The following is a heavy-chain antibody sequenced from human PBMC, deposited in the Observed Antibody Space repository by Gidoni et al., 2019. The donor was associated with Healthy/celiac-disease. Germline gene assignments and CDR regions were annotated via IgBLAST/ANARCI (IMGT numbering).Heavy chain of an antibody. D-gene: IGHD3-22*01. CDR1: GFTFSSYA. CDR3: AKDYYDNSGYYLDV. Sequence: EVQLLESGGGLVQPGGSLRLFCAASGFTFSSYAMSWVRQAPGKGLEWVSAISGSGGSTYYADSVKGRFTISRDNSKNTLYLQMNSLRAEDTAVYYCAKDYYDNSGYYLDVWGKGTTVTVSS. J-gene: IGHJ6*03. V-gene: IGHV3-23*01. CDR2: ISGSGGST.